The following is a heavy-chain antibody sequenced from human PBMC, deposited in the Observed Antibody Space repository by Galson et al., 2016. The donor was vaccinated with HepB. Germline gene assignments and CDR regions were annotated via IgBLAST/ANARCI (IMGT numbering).Heavy chain of an antibody. D-gene: IGHD6-13*01. CDR3: FAAGYGMDV. J-gene: IGHJ6*02. Sequence: SLRLSCAGSGFMFGTYWMSWVRQAPGKGLEWVANIKQDGSEKNYVDSVKGRFTISRDNAKNSLYLQMNSLRVEDTAVYYCFAAGYGMDVWGQGTTVTVSS. CDR2: IKQDGSEK. CDR1: GFMFGTYW. V-gene: IGHV3-7*01.